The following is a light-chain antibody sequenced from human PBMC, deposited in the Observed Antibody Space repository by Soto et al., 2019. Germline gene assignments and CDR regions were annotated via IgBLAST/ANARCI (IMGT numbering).Light chain of an antibody. J-gene: IGKJ1*01. CDR1: QSVTSSF. V-gene: IGKV3-20*01. CDR2: GAS. Sequence: EIVLTQSPGTLSLSPGERATLSCRASQSVTSSFLAWYQQRPGQAPRLLIYGASSRATGIPDRFSGSGSATDFTLTISRLEREDFAVYYCHQYGSSPATFGQGTKVDVK. CDR3: HQYGSSPAT.